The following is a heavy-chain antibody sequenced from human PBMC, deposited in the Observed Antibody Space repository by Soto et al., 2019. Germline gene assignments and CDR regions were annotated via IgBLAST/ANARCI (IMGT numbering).Heavy chain of an antibody. CDR2: IYWDDDK. V-gene: IGHV2-5*02. CDR3: AHGSNVETPPNVSIRPFFDY. D-gene: IGHD1-26*01. J-gene: IGHJ4*02. Sequence: QITLKESGPTLVKPTQTLTLTCTFSGFSLSTSGVGVGWIRQTPGKAMEWLAIIYWDDDKRYSPSLKSRLTITEDTSKNQVVLTMTNMDPVDTATYYFAHGSNVETPPNVSIRPFFDYWGQGTLVTVSS. CDR1: GFSLSTSGVG.